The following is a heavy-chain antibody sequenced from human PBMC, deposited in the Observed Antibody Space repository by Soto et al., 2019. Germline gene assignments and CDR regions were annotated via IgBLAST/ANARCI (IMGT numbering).Heavy chain of an antibody. V-gene: IGHV2-70*12. CDR3: AHIRGAGAYYYYPMDV. Sequence: SGPTLVNPRQTLTLTCTFSGFSLTTPGMCVSWVRQPPGKALEWLAVIDWDDDKYYSTSLKTRLSISMDTSKNQVVLEMTNVAPVDTATYYCAHIRGAGAYYYYPMDVWGQGTTVTVSS. CDR1: GFSLTTPGMC. J-gene: IGHJ6*02. CDR2: IDWDDDK. D-gene: IGHD3-10*01.